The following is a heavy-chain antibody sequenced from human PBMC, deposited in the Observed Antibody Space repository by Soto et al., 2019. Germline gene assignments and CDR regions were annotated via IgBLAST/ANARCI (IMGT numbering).Heavy chain of an antibody. D-gene: IGHD1-26*01. CDR3: ASQTGLGATNY. CDR1: GFTFSNFW. J-gene: IGHJ4*02. Sequence: GGSLRLSCAGSGFTFSNFWMHWVRQAPGKGLGWVARINTDGSGTSHADSVKGRFTISRDNAKSTLYLQMTRLREEDSAIYYCASQTGLGATNYWGRGTLVTVSS. CDR2: INTDGSGT. V-gene: IGHV3-74*01.